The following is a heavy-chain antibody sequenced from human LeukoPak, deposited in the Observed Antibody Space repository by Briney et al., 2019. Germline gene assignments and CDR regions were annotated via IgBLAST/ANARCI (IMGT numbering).Heavy chain of an antibody. CDR3: ARGSGNYFGSGALDY. V-gene: IGHV3-23*01. Sequence: GGSLRLSCAASGFTFSSYGMSWVRQAPGKGLEWVSAISGSGGSTYYADSVKGRFTISRDNAKNSLYLQMNSLRAEDTAVYYCARGSGNYFGSGALDYWGQGTLVTVSS. CDR1: GFTFSSYG. J-gene: IGHJ4*02. D-gene: IGHD3-10*01. CDR2: ISGSGGST.